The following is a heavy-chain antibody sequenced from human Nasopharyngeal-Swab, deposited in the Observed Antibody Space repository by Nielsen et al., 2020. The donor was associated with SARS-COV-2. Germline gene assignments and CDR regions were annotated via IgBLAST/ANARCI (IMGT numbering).Heavy chain of an antibody. V-gene: IGHV4-34*01. CDR2: INHRGTT. J-gene: IGHJ5*01. Sequence: SETLSLTCAVYGGSFSDYYWTWIRQTPGKGLEWIGEINHRGTTTYNPSLKSRVSISADTSKNQFSLNLSSVTAADTAVYYCARGLVDVNMILVVIGFSYWLDSWGQGTLVTVSS. CDR3: ARGLVDVNMILVVIGFSYWLDS. CDR1: GGSFSDYY. D-gene: IGHD3-22*01.